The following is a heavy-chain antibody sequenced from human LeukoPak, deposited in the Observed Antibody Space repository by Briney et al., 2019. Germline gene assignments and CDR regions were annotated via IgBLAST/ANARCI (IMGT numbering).Heavy chain of an antibody. CDR1: GFAVSSNY. V-gene: IGHV3-53*01. J-gene: IGHJ4*02. Sequence: GGSLRLSCAASGFAVSSNYMSWVRQAPGKGLEWVSVTYSGGSTYYADSVKGRFTISRDNSKNTLYLQMNSLRAEDTAVYYCARDLVDSGLDYWGQGTLVTVSS. CDR3: ARDLVDSGLDY. CDR2: TYSGGST. D-gene: IGHD3-16*01.